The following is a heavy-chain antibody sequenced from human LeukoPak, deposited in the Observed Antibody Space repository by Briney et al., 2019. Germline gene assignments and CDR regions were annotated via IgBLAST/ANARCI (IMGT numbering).Heavy chain of an antibody. V-gene: IGHV4-34*01. CDR2: TYHSGST. CDR3: ARGRRIVVVLGATRTHRDYYMDV. J-gene: IGHJ6*03. D-gene: IGHD2-15*01. CDR1: GGSFSGYY. Sequence: PSETLSLTCAVYGGSFSGYYWSWIRQSLGKGLEWIGETYHSGSTNYNSSLKSRVTISLDTSKNQFSLKLSSVTAADTAVYYCARGRRIVVVLGATRTHRDYYMDVWGKGTTVTVSS.